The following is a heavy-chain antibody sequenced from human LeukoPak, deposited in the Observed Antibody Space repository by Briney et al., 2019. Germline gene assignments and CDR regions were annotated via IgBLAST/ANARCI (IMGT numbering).Heavy chain of an antibody. J-gene: IGHJ6*02. CDR2: ISSSSSYI. V-gene: IGHV3-21*01. CDR1: GFTFSSYS. Sequence: GGSLRHSCAASGFTFSSYSMNWVRQAPGKGLEWVSSISSSSSYIYYADSVKGRFTISRDNAKNSLYLQMNSLRAEDTAVYYCARVGFRCSSTSCSDGMDVWGQGTTVTVSS. D-gene: IGHD2-2*01. CDR3: ARVGFRCSSTSCSDGMDV.